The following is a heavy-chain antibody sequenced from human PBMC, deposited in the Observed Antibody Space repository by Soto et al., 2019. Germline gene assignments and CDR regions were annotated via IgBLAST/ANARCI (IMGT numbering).Heavy chain of an antibody. D-gene: IGHD4-17*01. V-gene: IGHV3-33*01. CDR3: GRDKNGKVYGGKDFDY. CDR2: IWYDGSNE. J-gene: IGHJ4*02. Sequence: GGSLRLSCAASGFAFSSYNMHWVRQAPGKGLEWVADIWYDGSNEHYADSVMGRFTISRDNSRNTLYLQMNSLRAEDTAVYYCGRDKNGKVYGGKDFDYWGRGTLVTVSS. CDR1: GFAFSSYN.